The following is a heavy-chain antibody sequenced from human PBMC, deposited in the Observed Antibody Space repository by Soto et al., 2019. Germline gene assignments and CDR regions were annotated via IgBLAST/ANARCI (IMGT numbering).Heavy chain of an antibody. V-gene: IGHV1-69*06. Sequence: GASVKVSCKASGCTFSSYAISWVRQAPGQGLEWMGGIIPIFGTANYAQKFQGRVTITADKSTSTAYMELSSLRSEDTAVYYCARVHGDPNYYYFDYWGQGTLVTVSS. CDR2: IIPIFGTA. J-gene: IGHJ4*02. CDR1: GCTFSSYA. CDR3: ARVHGDPNYYYFDY. D-gene: IGHD4-17*01.